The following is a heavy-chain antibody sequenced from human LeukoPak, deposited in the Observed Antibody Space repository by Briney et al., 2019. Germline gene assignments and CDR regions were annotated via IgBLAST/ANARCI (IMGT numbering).Heavy chain of an antibody. CDR1: GFTFSSYG. J-gene: IGHJ4*02. Sequence: PGGSLRLSCAASGFTFSSYGMHWVRQAPGKGLEWVSSITSRGESTWYVDSVKGRFTITRDNSENTLNLQMHSLRAEDTAVYYCARDRPNYYGSDGHYYRRDGDYWGRGTLVSVSS. CDR3: ARDRPNYYGSDGHYYRRDGDY. V-gene: IGHV3-23*01. D-gene: IGHD3-22*01. CDR2: ITSRGEST.